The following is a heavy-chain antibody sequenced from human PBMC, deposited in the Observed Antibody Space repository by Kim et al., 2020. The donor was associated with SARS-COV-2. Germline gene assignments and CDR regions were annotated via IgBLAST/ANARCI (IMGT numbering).Heavy chain of an antibody. CDR1: GFTFSSYG. Sequence: GGSLRLSCAASGFTFSSYGMHWVRQAPGKGLEWVAVISYDGSNKYYADSVKGRFTISSNNSKNKLYLQMNSLRAEDTAVYYCAKDSVSGGYYAWSYYDYGMDVGGQGTTVTVSS. V-gene: IGHV3-30*18. J-gene: IGHJ6*02. CDR2: ISYDGSNK. CDR3: AKDSVSGGYYAWSYYDYGMDV. D-gene: IGHD3-10*01.